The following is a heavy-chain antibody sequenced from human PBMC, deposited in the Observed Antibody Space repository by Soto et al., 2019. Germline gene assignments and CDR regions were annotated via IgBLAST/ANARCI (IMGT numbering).Heavy chain of an antibody. CDR2: IFPTGST. J-gene: IGHJ4*02. D-gene: IGHD4-17*01. CDR1: GSSISSSSYY. V-gene: IGHV4-39*07. Sequence: SETLSLTCTVSGSSISSSSYYWGWIRQPPGKGLEWIGEIFPTGSTNYNPSLKSRPTLSLDKSKNQISLKLSSVTAADTAVYYCARMNTVTRLDYWGPGILVTVSS. CDR3: ARMNTVTRLDY.